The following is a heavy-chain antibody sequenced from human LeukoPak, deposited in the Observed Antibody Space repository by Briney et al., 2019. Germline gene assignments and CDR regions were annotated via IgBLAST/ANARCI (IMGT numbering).Heavy chain of an antibody. D-gene: IGHD3-22*01. J-gene: IGHJ4*02. CDR1: GFSFGTYA. CDR3: AKDLIYDSSGYYGGDY. CDR2: VSFDGNKE. V-gene: IGHV3-30-3*02. Sequence: PGRSLRLSCSVSGFSFGTYAMHWVRQAPGKGLEWVAVVSFDGNKEYYADSVKGRFTISRDNSKNTLSLQMDSLRAEDTAVYYCAKDLIYDSSGYYGGDYWGQGTLVTVSS.